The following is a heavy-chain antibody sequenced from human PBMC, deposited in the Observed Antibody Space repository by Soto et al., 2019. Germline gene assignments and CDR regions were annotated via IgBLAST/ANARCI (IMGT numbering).Heavy chain of an antibody. D-gene: IGHD6-19*01. CDR2: INVGIGDT. J-gene: IGHJ4*02. Sequence: ASVKVSCKASGYTFSSYAMHWVRQASGQRLEWMGWINVGIGDTKYSHKFQGRVTITRDTSASTAYMELSSLRSEDTAVYYCASTAYSSGWLDYWGQGTLVTVSS. CDR1: GYTFSSYA. CDR3: ASTAYSSGWLDY. V-gene: IGHV1-3*01.